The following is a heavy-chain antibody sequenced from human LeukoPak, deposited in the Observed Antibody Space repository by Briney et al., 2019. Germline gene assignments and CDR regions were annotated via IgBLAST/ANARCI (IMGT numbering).Heavy chain of an antibody. D-gene: IGHD2-2*01. CDR2: ISWNSGSI. J-gene: IGHJ6*02. V-gene: IGHV3-9*01. CDR1: GFTFDDYA. CDR3: AKDLMDCSSTSCYDAYYGMDV. Sequence: PGGSLRLSCAASGFTFDDYATHWVRQAPGKGLHWVSGISWNSGSIGYADSVKGRFTISRDNAKNSLYLQMNSLRAEDTALYYCAKDLMDCSSTSCYDAYYGMDVWGQGTTVTVSS.